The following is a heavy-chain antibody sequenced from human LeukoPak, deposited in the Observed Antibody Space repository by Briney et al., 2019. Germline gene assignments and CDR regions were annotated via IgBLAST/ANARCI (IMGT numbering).Heavy chain of an antibody. Sequence: SETLSLTCTGSGGSISSYYWSWIRQPAGKGLEWIGRIYTSGSTNYNPSLKSRVTMSVDTSKNQFSLKLSSVTAADTAVYYCARDRGYYGRVINWFDPWGQGTLVTVSS. J-gene: IGHJ5*02. V-gene: IGHV4-4*07. D-gene: IGHD1-26*01. CDR1: GGSISSYY. CDR2: IYTSGST. CDR3: ARDRGYYGRVINWFDP.